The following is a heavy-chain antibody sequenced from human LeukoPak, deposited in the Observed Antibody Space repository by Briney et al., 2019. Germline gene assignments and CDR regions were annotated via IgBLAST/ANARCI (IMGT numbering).Heavy chain of an antibody. V-gene: IGHV4-34*01. D-gene: IGHD3-22*01. J-gene: IGHJ4*02. CDR2: INHSGST. CDR3: ARGTPVGGCSGGSCYASSDYYDSSGYYYYFDY. CDR1: GGSFSGYY. Sequence: SETLSLTCAVYGGSFSGYYWSWIRQPPGKGLEWIGEINHSGSTNYNPSLKSRVTISVDTSKNQFSLKLSSVTAADTAVYYCARGTPVGGCSGGSCYASSDYYDSSGYYYYFDYWGQGTLVTVSS.